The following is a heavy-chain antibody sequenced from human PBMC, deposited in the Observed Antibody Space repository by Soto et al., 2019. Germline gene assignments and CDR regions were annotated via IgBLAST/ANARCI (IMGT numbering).Heavy chain of an antibody. Sequence: SETLSLTCAVSGGSISSSNWWRWVRQPPGKGLEWIGELYHSGSTNYNPSLKSRVTISVDKSKNQFSLKLSSVTAADKAVYYCARDRFLEWSTARWFDPWGQGTLVTVSS. J-gene: IGHJ5*02. CDR1: GGSISSSNW. D-gene: IGHD3-3*01. CDR2: LYHSGST. V-gene: IGHV4-4*02. CDR3: ARDRFLEWSTARWFDP.